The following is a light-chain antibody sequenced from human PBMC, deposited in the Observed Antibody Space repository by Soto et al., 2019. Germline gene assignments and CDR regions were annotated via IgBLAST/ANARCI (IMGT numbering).Light chain of an antibody. CDR1: SSDIGAYDY. J-gene: IGLJ2*01. CDR3: CSYAGTSDVL. Sequence: QSVLTQPRSVSDSPGQSVTISCIGTSSDIGAYDYVSWYQQHPGKAPKLIIYNVSKRPSGVPVRFSGSKSGNTASLTISGLQADDEADYYCCSYAGTSDVLFGGGTKVTVL. V-gene: IGLV2-11*01. CDR2: NVS.